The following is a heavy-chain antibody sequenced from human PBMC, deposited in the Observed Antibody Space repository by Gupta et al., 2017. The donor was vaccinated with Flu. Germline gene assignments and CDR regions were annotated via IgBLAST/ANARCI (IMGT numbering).Heavy chain of an antibody. CDR2: ISGSGGGT. D-gene: IGHD1-26*01. Sequence: ELQLLQSGGGLVQPGGSLRLSCTASGFTFSNYAMSWVRQAPGKGLEWVSAISGSGGGTYYADSLKGRFTISRDNSRNTLYLQMRSLRGEDTATYYCTKDLDGTNWFDPWGQGTLVIVSS. J-gene: IGHJ5*02. V-gene: IGHV3-23*01. CDR1: GFTFSNYA. CDR3: TKDLDGTNWFDP.